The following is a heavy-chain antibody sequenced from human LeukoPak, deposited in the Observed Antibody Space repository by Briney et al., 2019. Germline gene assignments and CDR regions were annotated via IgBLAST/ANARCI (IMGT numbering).Heavy chain of an antibody. Sequence: ASVKVACKVSGYTLTELSMHWGRQAPGKGLEWMGGFDPEDGETIYAQKFQGRVTMTEDTSTDTAYMELSRLRSDDTAVYYCARGMEPYYYMDVWGKGTTVTVSS. CDR3: ARGMEPYYYMDV. V-gene: IGHV1-24*01. D-gene: IGHD1-26*01. CDR2: FDPEDGET. J-gene: IGHJ6*03. CDR1: GYTLTELS.